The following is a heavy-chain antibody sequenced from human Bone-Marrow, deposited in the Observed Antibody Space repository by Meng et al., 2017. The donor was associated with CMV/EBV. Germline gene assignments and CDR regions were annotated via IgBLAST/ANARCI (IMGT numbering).Heavy chain of an antibody. CDR1: GYTFTGYY. CDR2: INPNSGGT. Sequence: VKVSCKASGYTFTGYYMHWVRQAPGQGLEWMGWINPNSGGTNYAQKLQGRVTMTTDTSTSTAYMELRSLRSDDTAVYYCATFTYYYDSSGYYYPDYFDYWGQGTLVTVSS. D-gene: IGHD3-22*01. CDR3: ATFTYYYDSSGYYYPDYFDY. V-gene: IGHV1-2*02. J-gene: IGHJ4*02.